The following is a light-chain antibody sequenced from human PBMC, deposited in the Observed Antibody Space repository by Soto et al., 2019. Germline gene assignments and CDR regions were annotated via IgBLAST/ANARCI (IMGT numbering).Light chain of an antibody. J-gene: IGKJ1*01. CDR2: GXS. CDR1: RAIRSD. Sequence: IHMTQSTSSLSASVGDRVTLAXRASRAIRSDFAWYQQKPGXAPKXXXDGXSTLPSGCPLRLSGSGSGTEFTLTISSLQPEYCASYYFLQHKVFTRAFGQVTKVDIK. CDR3: LQHKVFTRA. V-gene: IGKV1-17*01.